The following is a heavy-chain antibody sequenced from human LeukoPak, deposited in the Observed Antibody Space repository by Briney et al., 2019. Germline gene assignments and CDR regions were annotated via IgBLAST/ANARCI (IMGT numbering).Heavy chain of an antibody. CDR2: IIPILGIA. CDR3: ARATYYYGSGSYRYYGMDV. Sequence: SVKVSCKSSAATFSSYAISWVRQAPGQGHEWMGRIIPILGIANYAQKFQSRVTSTADKSTSTAYMELSSLRTEDAAVYYCARATYYYGSGSYRYYGMDVWGQGTTVTVSS. D-gene: IGHD3-10*01. J-gene: IGHJ6*02. V-gene: IGHV1-69*04. CDR1: AATFSSYA.